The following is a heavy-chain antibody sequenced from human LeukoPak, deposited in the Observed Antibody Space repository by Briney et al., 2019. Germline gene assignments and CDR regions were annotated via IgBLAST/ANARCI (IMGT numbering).Heavy chain of an antibody. CDR3: ARDQFPGLSVAFEFDY. CDR2: INPSGGST. J-gene: IGHJ4*02. CDR1: GYTFTSYY. V-gene: IGHV1-46*01. D-gene: IGHD3-16*02. Sequence: ASVKVSCKASGYTFTSYYMHWVRQAPGQGLEWMGIINPSGGSTSYAQKFQGRVTMTRDTSTSTVYMELSSLRSEDTAVYYCARDQFPGLSVAFEFDYWGQGTLVTVSS.